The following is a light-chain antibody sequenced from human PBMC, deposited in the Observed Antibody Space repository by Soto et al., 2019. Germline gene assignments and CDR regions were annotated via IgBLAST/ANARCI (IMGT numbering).Light chain of an antibody. J-gene: IGKJ2*02. CDR1: QTIGDW. CDR2: RGS. CDR3: QQFNIYPCA. Sequence: DIQMTQSPSTLSASVGDTVTITCRASQTIGDWMAWYQQTPGKAPKLMIYRGSTLQNGVPSRFSGSGSGTDFTLTFVSLEHGEFAFYFGQQFNIYPCAFGQGTKVEIK. V-gene: IGKV1-5*03.